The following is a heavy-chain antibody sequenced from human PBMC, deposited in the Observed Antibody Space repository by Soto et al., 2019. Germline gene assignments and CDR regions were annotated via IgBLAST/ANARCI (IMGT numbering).Heavy chain of an antibody. CDR3: ARRSPRYGIDY. J-gene: IGHJ4*02. D-gene: IGHD1-1*01. Sequence: GASVKVSCKASGGTFSSYAISWVRQAPGQGLEWMGGINPIFGTTNYAQKFQGRVTLTADKSASTAYMELSSLKSEDSAVYYCARRSPRYGIDYWGQGPLVTVSS. CDR1: GGTFSSYA. V-gene: IGHV1-69*06. CDR2: INPIFGTT.